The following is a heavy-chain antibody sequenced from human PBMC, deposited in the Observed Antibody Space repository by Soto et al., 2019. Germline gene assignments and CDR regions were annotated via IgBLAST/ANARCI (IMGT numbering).Heavy chain of an antibody. CDR1: GGSISSYY. V-gene: IGHV4-59*01. D-gene: IGHD3-10*01. CDR2: IYYSGST. J-gene: IGHJ6*02. Sequence: SETLSLTCIVSGGSISSYYWSWIRQPPGKGLEWIGYIYYSGSTNYNPSLKSRVTISVDTSKNQFSLKLSSVTAADTAVYYCARFGAPGERWYYYGMDVWGQGTTVTVSS. CDR3: ARFGAPGERWYYYGMDV.